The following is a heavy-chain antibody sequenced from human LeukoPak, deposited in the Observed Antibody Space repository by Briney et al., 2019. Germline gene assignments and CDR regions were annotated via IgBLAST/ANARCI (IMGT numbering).Heavy chain of an antibody. CDR1: GFTFSDYS. J-gene: IGHJ4*02. Sequence: GRSLRLSCTASGFTFSDYSKNWVRQAPGKGREWISYISSDGSTIYFADSVKGRFTISIDNAKKSLYLEMNSLRAEDTAVYYCARDNGWSADFWGQGTLVTVSS. CDR3: ARDNGWSADF. V-gene: IGHV3-48*01. D-gene: IGHD2-15*01. CDR2: ISSDGSTI.